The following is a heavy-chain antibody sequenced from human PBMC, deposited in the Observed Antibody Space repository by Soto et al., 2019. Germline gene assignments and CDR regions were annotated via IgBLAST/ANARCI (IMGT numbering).Heavy chain of an antibody. CDR3: ARGPSYDYIWGSYRQGSYFDY. D-gene: IGHD3-16*02. J-gene: IGHJ4*02. CDR1: GGSLSSYY. CDR2: IYYSGST. V-gene: IGHV4-59*01. Sequence: QVQLQESGPGLVKPSETLSLTCTVSGGSLSSYYWSWIRQPPGKGLEWIGYIYYSGSTNYNPSLKSRVPISVDTSKNQFSLKLSSVTAADTAVYYCARGPSYDYIWGSYRQGSYFDYWGQGTLVTVSS.